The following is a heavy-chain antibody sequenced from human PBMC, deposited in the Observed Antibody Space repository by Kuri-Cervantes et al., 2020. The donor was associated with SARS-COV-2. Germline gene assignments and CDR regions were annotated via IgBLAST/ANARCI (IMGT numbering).Heavy chain of an antibody. Sequence: GGSLRLSCAASGFTVSSNYMSWVRQAPGKGLEWVSAISGSGGSTYYADSVKGRFTISRDNSKNTLYLQMNSLRAEDTAVYYCAKVDYYDSSGAIDYWGQGTLVTVSS. CDR3: AKVDYYDSSGAIDY. CDR2: ISGSGGST. CDR1: GFTVSSNY. J-gene: IGHJ4*02. V-gene: IGHV3-23*01. D-gene: IGHD3-22*01.